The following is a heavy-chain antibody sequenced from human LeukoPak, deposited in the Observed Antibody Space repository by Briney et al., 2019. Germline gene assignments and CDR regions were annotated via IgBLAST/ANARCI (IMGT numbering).Heavy chain of an antibody. CDR2: IYYGGST. CDR3: ARYTRRFQSSYFDY. D-gene: IGHD3-3*01. CDR1: GGSISSYY. J-gene: IGHJ4*02. Sequence: SETLSLTCTVSGGSISSYYWSWIRQPPGKGLEWIGYIYYGGSTNYNPSLKSRVTISVDTSKNQFSLKLSSVTAADTAVYYCARYTRRFQSSYFDYWGQGTLVTVSS. V-gene: IGHV4-59*01.